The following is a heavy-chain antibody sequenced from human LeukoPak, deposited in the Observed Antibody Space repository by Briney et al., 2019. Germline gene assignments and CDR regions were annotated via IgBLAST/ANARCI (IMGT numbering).Heavy chain of an antibody. Sequence: GGSLRLPCAASGFTFSSYAMHWVRQAPGKGLEWVSYISSSSSTIYYADSVKGRFTISRDNAKNSLYLQVNSLRAEDTAVYYCARVDYSNYLLIYYYYYMDVWGKGTTVTVSS. J-gene: IGHJ6*03. CDR1: GFTFSSYA. CDR2: ISSSSSTI. D-gene: IGHD4-11*01. CDR3: ARVDYSNYLLIYYYYYMDV. V-gene: IGHV3-48*01.